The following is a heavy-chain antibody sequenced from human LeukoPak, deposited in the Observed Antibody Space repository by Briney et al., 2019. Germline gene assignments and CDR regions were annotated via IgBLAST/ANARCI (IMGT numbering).Heavy chain of an antibody. CDR3: ASEKFHTGSHTTPDY. Sequence: GGSLRLSCAASGFTFSSYEMNWVRQAPGKGLEWVAVIWYDGSHQHYADSVRGRFTVSRDNSKNTLFLQMNSLRAEDTAVYYCASEKFHTGSHTTPDYWGQGTLVTVSS. CDR2: IWYDGSHQ. V-gene: IGHV3-33*08. D-gene: IGHD1-26*01. CDR1: GFTFSSYE. J-gene: IGHJ4*02.